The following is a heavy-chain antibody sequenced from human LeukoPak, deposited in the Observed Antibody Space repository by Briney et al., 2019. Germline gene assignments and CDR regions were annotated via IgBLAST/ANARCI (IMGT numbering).Heavy chain of an antibody. J-gene: IGHJ5*01. CDR2: ITSSGDTT. V-gene: IGHV3-23*01. CDR1: GFTFSIYA. CDR3: AKDRPNYFGSNGHYYRRNGDS. D-gene: IGHD3-10*01. Sequence: PGGSLRLSXTASGFTFSIYAMSWVRQAPGRGLEWVSAITSSGDTTFYADSVRGRFTISRDNSKNTLYLQMSSLRAEDTAVFYCAKDRPNYFGSNGHYYRRNGDSWGQGTLVTVSS.